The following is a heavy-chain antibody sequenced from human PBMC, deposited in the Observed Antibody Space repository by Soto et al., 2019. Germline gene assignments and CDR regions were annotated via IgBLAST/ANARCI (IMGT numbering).Heavy chain of an antibody. D-gene: IGHD3-22*01. V-gene: IGHV1-46*01. CDR2: INPSGGST. Sequence: ASVKVSCKASGYTFTSYYMHWVRQAPGQGLEWMGIINPSGGSTTYAQKFQGRVTMTRDTSTSTVYMELSSLRSEDTAVYDCAKSFLDYDSSGPYFDYWGQGTLVTVS. CDR1: GYTFTSYY. J-gene: IGHJ4*02. CDR3: AKSFLDYDSSGPYFDY.